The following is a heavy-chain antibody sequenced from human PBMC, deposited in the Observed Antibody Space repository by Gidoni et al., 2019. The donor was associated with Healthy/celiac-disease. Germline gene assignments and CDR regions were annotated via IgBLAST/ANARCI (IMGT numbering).Heavy chain of an antibody. J-gene: IGHJ4*02. CDR3: ASRPGSKSSYYFDY. D-gene: IGHD1-1*01. Sequence: EVQLVETGGGLIQPGGSLRRSCAASGFTVSSKYMSWVRKAPGKGLEWVSVIYSGGSTYYADSVKCRFTISRDNSKNTLYLQMNSLRAEDTAVYYCASRPGSKSSYYFDYWGQGTLVTVSS. CDR2: IYSGGST. CDR1: GFTVSSKY. V-gene: IGHV3-53*02.